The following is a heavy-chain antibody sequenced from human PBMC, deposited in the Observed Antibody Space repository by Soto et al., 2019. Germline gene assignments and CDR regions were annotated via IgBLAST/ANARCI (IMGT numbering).Heavy chain of an antibody. J-gene: IGHJ6*02. D-gene: IGHD6-19*01. Sequence: ASVKVSCKASGYTFTSYDINWVRQATGQGLEWMGWMNPNSGNTGYAQKFQGRVTMTRNTSISTAYMELSSLRSEDTAVYYCARGRYRSGWYLNYYYGMDVWGQAITVTVSS. CDR2: MNPNSGNT. V-gene: IGHV1-8*01. CDR3: ARGRYRSGWYLNYYYGMDV. CDR1: GYTFTSYD.